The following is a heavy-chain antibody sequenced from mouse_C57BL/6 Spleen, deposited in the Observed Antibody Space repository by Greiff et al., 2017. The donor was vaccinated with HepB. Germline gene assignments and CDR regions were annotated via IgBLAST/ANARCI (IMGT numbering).Heavy chain of an antibody. V-gene: IGHV1-81*01. CDR1: GYTFTSYG. CDR2: IYPRSGNT. Sequence: QVQLQQSGAELARPGASVKLSCKASGYTFTSYGISWVKQRTGQGLEWIGEIYPRSGNTYYNEKFKGKATLTADKSSSTAYMELRSLTSEDSAVYFWAKIGSYGSSPNWYSDVGGTGPRSPSPQ. CDR3: AKIGSYGSSPNWYSDV. D-gene: IGHD1-1*01. J-gene: IGHJ1*03.